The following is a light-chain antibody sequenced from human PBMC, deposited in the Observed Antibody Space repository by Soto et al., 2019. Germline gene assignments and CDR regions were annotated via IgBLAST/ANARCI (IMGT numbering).Light chain of an antibody. Sequence: QSVLTQPASVSGSPGQSITISCTGTSSDVGSYNLVSWYQQHPGKAPKLMIYEGSKRPSGVSNRFSGSKSGNTASLTISGLQVEDEADYYCCSYAGSSLGVFGTGTKVTV. CDR2: EGS. CDR3: CSYAGSSLGV. J-gene: IGLJ1*01. V-gene: IGLV2-23*01. CDR1: SSDVGSYNL.